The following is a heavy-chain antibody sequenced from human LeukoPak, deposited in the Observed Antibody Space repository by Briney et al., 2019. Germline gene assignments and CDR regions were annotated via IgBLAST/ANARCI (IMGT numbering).Heavy chain of an antibody. CDR1: GESFSGYH. V-gene: IGHV4-34*01. Sequence: SETLSLTCAVYGESFSGYHWSWIRQPPGKGLEWIGEVDDSGSTNYNPSLKSRVTISVDTSKNQFSLKLSSVTAADRAVYYCARRPRNSGSYDGPSGLDYWGQGTQVTVSP. CDR3: ARRPRNSGSYDGPSGLDY. D-gene: IGHD1-26*01. J-gene: IGHJ4*02. CDR2: VDDSGST.